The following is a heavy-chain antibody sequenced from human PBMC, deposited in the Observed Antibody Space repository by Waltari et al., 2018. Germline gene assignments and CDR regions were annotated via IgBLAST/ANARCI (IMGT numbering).Heavy chain of an antibody. CDR2: VNTDTGPP. V-gene: IGHV7-4-1*02. D-gene: IGHD4-17*01. CDR3: ARDHTIYGDYSSDL. CDR1: GYAFNTYA. J-gene: IGHJ4*02. Sequence: QVQLVQSGSEVKKPGASVKVSCKASGYAFNTYAINWVRQAPGQGLQWMGWVNTDTGPPTSAPGLTGRFVCSLDTSVTTTFLQISDLRAEDTAVYFCARDHTIYGDYSSDLWGQGALVTVSS.